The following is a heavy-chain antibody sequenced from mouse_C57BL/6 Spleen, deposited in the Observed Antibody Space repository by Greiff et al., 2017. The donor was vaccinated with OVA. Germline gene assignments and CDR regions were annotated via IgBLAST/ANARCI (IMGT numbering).Heavy chain of an antibody. Sequence: VQLQQPGAELVKPGASVKLSCKASGYTFTSYWMHWVKQRPGQGLEWIGMIHPNSGSTNYNEKFKSKATLTVDKSSSTPYMQLSSLTSEDSAVYYCARSGDNSSREDYWGQGTPLTVSS. CDR2: IHPNSGST. CDR3: ARSGDNSSREDY. J-gene: IGHJ2*01. D-gene: IGHD1-1*01. CDR1: GYTFTSYW. V-gene: IGHV1-64*01.